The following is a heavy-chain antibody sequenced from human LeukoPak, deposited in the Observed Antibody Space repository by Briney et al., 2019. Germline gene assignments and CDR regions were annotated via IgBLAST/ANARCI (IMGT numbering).Heavy chain of an antibody. CDR1: GFSVSNNH. CDR3: AGRDYGSGSYSLRVDY. CDR2: ISYDGSNK. Sequence: GGSLRLSCAVSGFSVSNNHMSWVRQAPGKGLEWVAVISYDGSNKYYADSVKGRFTISRDNSKNTLYLQMNSLRAEDTAVYYCAGRDYGSGSYSLRVDYWGQGTLVTVSS. J-gene: IGHJ4*02. V-gene: IGHV3-30-3*01. D-gene: IGHD3-10*01.